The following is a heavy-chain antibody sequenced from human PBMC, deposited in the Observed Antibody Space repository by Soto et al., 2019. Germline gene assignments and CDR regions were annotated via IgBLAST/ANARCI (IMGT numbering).Heavy chain of an antibody. D-gene: IGHD6-19*01. J-gene: IGHJ6*03. CDR3: ARQGAVAGNYYYYMDV. Sequence: SETLSLTCTVSGGSISSYYWSWIRQPPGKGLEWIGYIYYRGSTNYNPFLKSRVTISVDTSKNQFSLKLSSVTAADTAVYYCARQGAVAGNYYYYMDVWGKGTTVTVS. V-gene: IGHV4-59*08. CDR2: IYYRGST. CDR1: GGSISSYY.